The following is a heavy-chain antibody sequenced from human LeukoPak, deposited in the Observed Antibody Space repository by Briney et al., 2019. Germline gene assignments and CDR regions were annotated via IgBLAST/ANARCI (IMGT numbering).Heavy chain of an antibody. CDR1: GFTLRNHG. D-gene: IGHD3-10*01. CDR2: IYYDGTIK. CDR3: ARDRGKDYFDY. J-gene: IGHJ4*02. Sequence: PGGSLRLSCVASGFTLRNHGMHWVRQAPGKGLEWVALIYYDGTIKNYVDSVKGRFTISRDNSKNTLSLQMNSLRADDTAVYYCARDRGKDYFDYWGQGTLVTVSS. V-gene: IGHV3-33*01.